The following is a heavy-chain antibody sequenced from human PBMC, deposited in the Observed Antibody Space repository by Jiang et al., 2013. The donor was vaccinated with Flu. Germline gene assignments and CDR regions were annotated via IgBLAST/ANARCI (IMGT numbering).Heavy chain of an antibody. V-gene: IGHV4-39*07. CDR2: LFIVGPP. CDR1: GDSITSSITT. CDR3: TRQRSCSGVKCYWFPDL. J-gene: IGHJ2*01. D-gene: IGHD2-15*01. Sequence: PSETLSLTCTVSGDSITSSITTGAGPASPQGRDWTGLGLLFIVGPPTTTRTLKSRVTISVDTSKNQFSLKLTSVTAADTAVYYCTRQRSCSGVKCYWFPDLWGRGTLVSVS.